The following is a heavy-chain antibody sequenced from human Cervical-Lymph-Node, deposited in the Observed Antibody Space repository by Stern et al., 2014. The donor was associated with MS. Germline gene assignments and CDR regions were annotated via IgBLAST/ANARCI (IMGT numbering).Heavy chain of an antibody. CDR2: IIPIFDTP. J-gene: IGHJ3*01. Sequence: QLVQSGAEVKKPGSSVKVSCKASGGTFSTFSINWVRQVPGQSLEWMGGIIPIFDTPNFAQKFQGRVTITADSSTRTVYMALNSLRFDDTAVYYCVLPSTVTTAAFDVWGRGTMVTVSS. D-gene: IGHD4-11*01. V-gene: IGHV1-69*06. CDR3: VLPSTVTTAAFDV. CDR1: GGTFSTFS.